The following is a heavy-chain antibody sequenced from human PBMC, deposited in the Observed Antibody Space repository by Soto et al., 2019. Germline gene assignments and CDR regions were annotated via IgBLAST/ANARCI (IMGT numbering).Heavy chain of an antibody. CDR1: GFTFSSYG. D-gene: IGHD4-4*01. CDR3: AKDYSNKFDY. Sequence: QVQLVESGGGVVQPGRSLRLSCAASGFTFSSYGMHWVRQAPGKGLEWVAVISYDGSNKYYADSVKGRFTISRDNSKNPLYLQMNRLRAEDTAVYYCAKDYSNKFDYWGQGTLVTVSS. J-gene: IGHJ4*02. CDR2: ISYDGSNK. V-gene: IGHV3-30*18.